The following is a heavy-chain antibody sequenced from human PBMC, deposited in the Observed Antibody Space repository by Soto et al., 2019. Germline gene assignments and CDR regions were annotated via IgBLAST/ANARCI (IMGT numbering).Heavy chain of an antibody. V-gene: IGHV3-23*01. Sequence: GGSLRLSCAASGFTFSSYAMSWVRQAPGKGLEWVSAISGSGGSTYYAESVKGRFTISRDNSKNKLYLQMNSLRAEDTAVYYCAKDYYGSGRKGYYYYMDVWGKGTTVTVSS. CDR3: AKDYYGSGRKGYYYYMDV. D-gene: IGHD3-10*01. CDR1: GFTFSSYA. CDR2: ISGSGGST. J-gene: IGHJ6*03.